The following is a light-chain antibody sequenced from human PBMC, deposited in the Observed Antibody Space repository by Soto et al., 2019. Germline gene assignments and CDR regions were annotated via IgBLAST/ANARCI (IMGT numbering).Light chain of an antibody. CDR1: QSVGNSY. V-gene: IGKV3-20*01. J-gene: IGKJ4*01. CDR2: GAS. Sequence: EIVLTQSPGTLSLSPGERATLSCRASQSVGNSYLAWYQQKPGQAPSLLIYGASSRATGIPDRFSGSGSGTDFTLTISRLEPEDFAVYYCQQYGGSPPVTFGGGTKVEI. CDR3: QQYGGSPPVT.